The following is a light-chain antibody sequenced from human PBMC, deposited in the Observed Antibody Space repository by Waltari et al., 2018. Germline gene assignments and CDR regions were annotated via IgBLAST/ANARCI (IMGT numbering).Light chain of an antibody. V-gene: IGLV3-1*01. Sequence: YELTQPPSVSVSPGQTATIPCPGAYLEAKDVCWYHQKAGQSPVLVIHQASRRPSGIPERFSGSSSGNTATLTISGTQAMDEADYYCQAWDSSTDVVFGGGTRLTVL. CDR1: YLEAKD. J-gene: IGLJ2*01. CDR2: QAS. CDR3: QAWDSSTDVV.